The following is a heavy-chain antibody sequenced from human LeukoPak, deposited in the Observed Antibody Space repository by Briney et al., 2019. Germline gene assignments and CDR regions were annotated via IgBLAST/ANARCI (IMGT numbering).Heavy chain of an antibody. CDR2: IYYSGST. CDR3: ARGELGMYAFDI. J-gene: IGHJ3*02. V-gene: IGHV4-39*07. CDR1: GDSISSESYY. D-gene: IGHD7-27*01. Sequence: SETLSLTCSVSGDSISSESYYWGWIRQPPGKGLEWIGSIYYSGSTYYNPSLKSRVTISVDTSKNQFSLKLSSVTAADTAVYYCARGELGMYAFDIWGQGTMVTVSS.